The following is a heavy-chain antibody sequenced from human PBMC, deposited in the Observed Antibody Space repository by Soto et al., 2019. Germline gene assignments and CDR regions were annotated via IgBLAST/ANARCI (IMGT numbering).Heavy chain of an antibody. Sequence: GGSLRLSCAASGFTFDAYAMHWVRQAPGKGLEWVSGISWNSGSIGYADSVKGRFTISRDNAKNSLYLQMNSLRAEDTALYYCAKGPNMTRLWSRYYYYYMDVWGKGTTVTVSS. V-gene: IGHV3-9*01. CDR1: GFTFDAYA. J-gene: IGHJ6*03. CDR3: AKGPNMTRLWSRYYYYYMDV. CDR2: ISWNSGSI. D-gene: IGHD2-21*02.